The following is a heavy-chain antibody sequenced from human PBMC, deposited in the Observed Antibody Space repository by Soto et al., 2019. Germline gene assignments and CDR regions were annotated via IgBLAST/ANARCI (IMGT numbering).Heavy chain of an antibody. CDR2: IYYSGST. Sequence: QVQLQESGPGLVKPSETLSLTCTVSGVSISSYYWSWIRQPPGKGLEWIGYIYYSGSTNYNPSLRGRVTISVDTSKNQVSLKLSSVTAADTAVDYCVRSVEMAMAIDYWGQGTLVTVSS. V-gene: IGHV4-59*08. D-gene: IGHD2-15*01. J-gene: IGHJ4*02. CDR3: VRSVEMAMAIDY. CDR1: GVSISSYY.